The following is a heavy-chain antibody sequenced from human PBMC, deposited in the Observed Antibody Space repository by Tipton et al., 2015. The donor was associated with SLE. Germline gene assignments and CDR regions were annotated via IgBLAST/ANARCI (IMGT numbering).Heavy chain of an antibody. J-gene: IGHJ4*02. V-gene: IGHV3-30-3*01. D-gene: IGHD4-23*01. Sequence: QLVQSGGGVVQPGRSLRLSCAASGFTFSSYAMHWVRQAPGKGLEWVAVISYDGSNKYYADSVKGRFTISRDNSKNTLYLQMNSLRAEDTAVYYCARERGKGDYWGQGTLVTVSS. CDR1: GFTFSSYA. CDR2: ISYDGSNK. CDR3: ARERGKGDY.